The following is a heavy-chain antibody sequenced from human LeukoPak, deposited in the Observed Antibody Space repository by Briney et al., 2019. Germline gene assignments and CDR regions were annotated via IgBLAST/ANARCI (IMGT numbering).Heavy chain of an antibody. CDR1: GFTFSDYY. V-gene: IGHV3-11*01. J-gene: IGHJ4*02. CDR2: ISSSGSTI. Sequence: GGSLRLSCAASGFTFSDYYMSWIRQAPGKGLEWVSYISSSGSTIYYADSVKGRFTISRDNAKNSLYLQMNSLRAEDTAVYYCARGPFGCSSTSCYFGTADYWGQGTRVTVSS. CDR3: ARGPFGCSSTSCYFGTADY. D-gene: IGHD2-2*01.